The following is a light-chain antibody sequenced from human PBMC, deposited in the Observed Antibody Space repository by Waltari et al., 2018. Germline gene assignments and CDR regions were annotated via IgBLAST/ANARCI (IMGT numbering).Light chain of an antibody. Sequence: DIQMTQSPTSVSASVGDRVTITCRASQGIKCWLVWYQQKPGQAPKFLISAASSLEGGVPSRFSASGSGTDFTLTISSLQPEDFATYYCQQASRLPITFGQGTRLEIK. V-gene: IGKV1D-12*01. J-gene: IGKJ5*01. CDR1: QGIKCW. CDR3: QQASRLPIT. CDR2: AAS.